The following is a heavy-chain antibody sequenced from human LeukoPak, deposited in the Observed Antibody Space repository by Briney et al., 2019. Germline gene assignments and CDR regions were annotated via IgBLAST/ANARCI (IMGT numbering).Heavy chain of an antibody. CDR1: GGTFSSYA. V-gene: IGHV1-69*05. D-gene: IGHD2-21*02. Sequence: GASVKVSCKASGGTFSSYAINWVRQAPGQGLEWMGGIIPIFGTANYAQKFQGRVTITTDESTSTAYMELSSLRSEDTAVYYCAKRKYCGGDCYVFDLGGEATMITVSS. CDR2: IIPIFGTA. CDR3: AKRKYCGGDCYVFDL. J-gene: IGHJ3*01.